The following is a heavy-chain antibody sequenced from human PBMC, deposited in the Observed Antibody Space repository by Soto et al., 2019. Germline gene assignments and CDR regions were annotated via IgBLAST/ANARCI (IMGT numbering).Heavy chain of an antibody. J-gene: IGHJ4*02. CDR1: GGSINNHY. CDR2: IYYTGST. D-gene: IGHD7-27*01. V-gene: IGHV4-59*11. CDR3: ARANWYSEY. Sequence: QVHLQESGPGLVKPSETLSLTCTVSGGSINNHYWSWIRQPPEKGLEWIGYIYYTGSTNYNPSLKSRVTMSVDTSKNQFSLNLPSLTAADTAIYYCARANWYSEYWGQGTLITVSS.